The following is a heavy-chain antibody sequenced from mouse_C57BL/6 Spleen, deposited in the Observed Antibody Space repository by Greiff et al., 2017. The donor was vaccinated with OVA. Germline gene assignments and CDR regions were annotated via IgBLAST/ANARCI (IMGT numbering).Heavy chain of an antibody. Sequence: EVKLQESGPGMVKPSQSLSLTCTVTGYSITSGYDWHWIRHFPGNKLEWMGNISYSGSTNYNPSLKSRISFTHDTSKNHFFLKLKSVTTEDTATYYCARERNYYGETWFADWGQGTLVTVSA. J-gene: IGHJ3*01. CDR3: ARERNYYGETWFAD. D-gene: IGHD1-1*01. V-gene: IGHV3-1*01. CDR2: ISYSGST. CDR1: GYSITSGYD.